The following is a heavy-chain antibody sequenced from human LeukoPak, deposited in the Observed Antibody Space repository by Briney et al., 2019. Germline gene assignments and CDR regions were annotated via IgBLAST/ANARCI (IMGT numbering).Heavy chain of an antibody. V-gene: IGHV3-7*01. CDR1: GFNFSGYW. CDR3: ARETRSGGSYFVY. D-gene: IGHD1-26*01. J-gene: IGHJ4*02. CDR2: IKQDGSEK. Sequence: GGSLRLSCGASGFNFSGYWMSWVRQAPGKGLEWVANIKQDGSEKYLADPVKGRFAISRDNAKNSLFLQMNSVGADDTAVYYCARETRSGGSYFVYWGQGTLVTVSS.